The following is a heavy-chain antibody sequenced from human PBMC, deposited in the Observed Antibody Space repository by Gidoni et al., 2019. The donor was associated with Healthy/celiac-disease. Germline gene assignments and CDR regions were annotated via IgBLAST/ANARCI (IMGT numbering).Heavy chain of an antibody. CDR3: ARAPYIASIFDY. D-gene: IGHD1-1*01. CDR1: GFPFSSYA. Sequence: QVQLVESGGGVVQPGRSLRLSCAASGFPFSSYAMHWVRQAPGKGLEWVAVISDDGSNKYYADSVKGRFTISRDNSKNTLYLQMNSLRAEDTAVYYCARAPYIASIFDYWGQGTLVTVSS. J-gene: IGHJ4*02. V-gene: IGHV3-30*04. CDR2: ISDDGSNK.